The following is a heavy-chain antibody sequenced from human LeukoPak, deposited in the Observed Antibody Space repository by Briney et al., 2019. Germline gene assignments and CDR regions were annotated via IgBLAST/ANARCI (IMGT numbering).Heavy chain of an antibody. V-gene: IGHV4-61*02. CDR3: ARPLLLNAFDI. D-gene: IGHD2-21*01. J-gene: IGHJ3*02. CDR1: GGSISSGSYY. CDR2: IYTSGST. Sequence: PSQTLSLTCTVSGGSISSGSYYWSWIRQPAGKGLEWIGRIYTSGSTKYNPSLKSRVTISVDTSKNQFSLKLSSVTAADTAVYCCARPLLLNAFDIWGQGTMVTVSS.